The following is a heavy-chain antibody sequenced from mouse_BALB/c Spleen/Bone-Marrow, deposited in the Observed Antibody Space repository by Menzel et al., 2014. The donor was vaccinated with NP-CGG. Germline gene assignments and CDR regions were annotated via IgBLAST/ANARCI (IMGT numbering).Heavy chain of an antibody. V-gene: IGHV1-7*01. CDR1: GYNFISYW. J-gene: IGHJ4*01. Sequence: QVQLQQFGHELAKPGASVKMSRKASGYNFISYWMHWVKQRPGQGLEWIGYINPSTGYTEYNQKFKDKATLTADKSSSKAYMQLISLTSVDSAVYYCARSYDYVGGYCAMDSWGQGTSVTVSS. CDR3: ARSYDYVGGYCAMDS. D-gene: IGHD2-4*01. CDR2: INPSTGYT.